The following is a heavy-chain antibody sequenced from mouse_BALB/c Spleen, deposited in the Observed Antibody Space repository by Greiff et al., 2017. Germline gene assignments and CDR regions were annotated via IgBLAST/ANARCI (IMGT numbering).Heavy chain of an antibody. J-gene: IGHJ3*01. D-gene: IGHD2-14*01. CDR1: GYTFTNYW. V-gene: IGHV1-63*02. CDR2: IYPGGGYT. Sequence: VKLMESGAELVRPGTSVKISCKASGYTFTNYWLGWVKQRPGHGLEWIGDIYPGGGYTNYNEKFKGKATLTADTSSSTAYMQLSSLTSEDSAVYFCARRGTEAWFAYWGQGTLVTVSA. CDR3: ARRGTEAWFAY.